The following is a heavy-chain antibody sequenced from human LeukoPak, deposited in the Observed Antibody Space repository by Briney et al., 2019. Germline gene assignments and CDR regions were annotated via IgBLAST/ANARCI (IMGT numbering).Heavy chain of an antibody. Sequence: SETLSLTCTVPGVSISSSSYYWGWIRQPPGKGLEWIGSIYYSGSTYYNPSLKSRVTISVDTSKNQFSLKLSSVTAADTAVYYCFLRAIFGVVIIGNYYYMDVWGKGTTVTVSS. CDR2: IYYSGST. CDR1: GVSISSSSYY. CDR3: FLRAIFGVVIIGNYYYMDV. J-gene: IGHJ6*03. D-gene: IGHD3-3*01. V-gene: IGHV4-39*01.